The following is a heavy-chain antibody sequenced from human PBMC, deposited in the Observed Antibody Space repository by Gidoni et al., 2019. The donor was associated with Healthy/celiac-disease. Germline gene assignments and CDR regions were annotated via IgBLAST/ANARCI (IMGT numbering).Heavy chain of an antibody. CDR2: INHSGST. V-gene: IGHV4-34*01. CDR3: ARARNYVFRYYFDY. D-gene: IGHD1-7*01. J-gene: IGHJ4*02. Sequence: QVQLQQLCAGLLKPSETLSLTCAFYGGSFSGYSWSWIRQPPGKGREWIGEINHSGSTNYNPSLKSRVTISVDTSKNKFSLKLSSVTAADTAVYYCARARNYVFRYYFDYWGQGTLVTVSS. CDR1: GGSFSGYS.